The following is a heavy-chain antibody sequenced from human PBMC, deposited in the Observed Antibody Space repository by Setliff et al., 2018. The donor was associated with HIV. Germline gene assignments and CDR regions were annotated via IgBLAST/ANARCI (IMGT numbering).Heavy chain of an antibody. CDR3: ARDGAGGPNEIDY. D-gene: IGHD2-8*01. Sequence: GSLRLSCAASVFSFASAWMNWVRRAPGKGLEWVARIREAAHGGETEYAAALRGRFTISRDDSKNTLSLQMNSLRTEDTALYYCARDGAGGPNEIDYWGKGTLVTVSS. J-gene: IGHJ4*02. CDR1: VFSFASAW. CDR2: IREAAHGGET. V-gene: IGHV3-15*01.